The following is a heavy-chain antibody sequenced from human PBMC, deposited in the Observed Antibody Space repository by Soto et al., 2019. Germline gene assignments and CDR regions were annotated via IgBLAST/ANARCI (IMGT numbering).Heavy chain of an antibody. CDR3: AFFFQAEDGIRDTVPVSAFLLNRSSDL. V-gene: IGHV3-48*01. J-gene: IGHJ2*01. Sequence: KGMECVSYISSSSTIYYADSVKGRFTISRDNAKNSLYLQMNSMRAEDTAVYYCAFFFQAEDGIRDTVPVSAFLLNRSSDL. D-gene: IGHD2-15*01. CDR2: ISSSSTI.